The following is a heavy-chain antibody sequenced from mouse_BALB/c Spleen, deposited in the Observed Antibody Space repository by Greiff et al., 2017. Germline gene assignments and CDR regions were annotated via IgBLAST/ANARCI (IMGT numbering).Heavy chain of an antibody. J-gene: IGHJ4*01. CDR1: GYTFSSYW. CDR3: ARRSPGDYYAMDY. V-gene: IGHV1-9*01. Sequence: VQLQQSGAELMKPGASVKISCKATGYTFSSYWIEWVKQRPGHGLEWIGEILPGSGSTNYNEKFKGKATLTADTSSNTAYMQLSSLTSEDSAVYYCARRSPGDYYAMDYWGQGTSVTVSS. CDR2: ILPGSGST.